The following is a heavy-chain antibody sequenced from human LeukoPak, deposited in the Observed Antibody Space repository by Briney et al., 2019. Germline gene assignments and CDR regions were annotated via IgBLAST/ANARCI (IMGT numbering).Heavy chain of an antibody. CDR3: ARSEAVAGNGWFDP. CDR1: GVSFGGYY. J-gene: IGHJ5*02. CDR2: IYTSGST. V-gene: IGHV4-59*10. D-gene: IGHD6-19*01. Sequence: SETLSLTCAVHGVSFGGYYWTWIRQPAGKGLEWIGRIYTSGSTNYNPSLKSRVTMSVDTSKNQFSLKLSSVTAADTAVYYCARSEAVAGNGWFDPWGQGTLVTVSS.